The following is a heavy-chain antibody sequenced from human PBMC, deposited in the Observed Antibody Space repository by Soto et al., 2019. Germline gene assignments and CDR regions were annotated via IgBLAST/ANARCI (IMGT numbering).Heavy chain of an antibody. CDR3: AKKMWLWNGPFDY. J-gene: IGHJ4*02. CDR2: ICGSGDPT. CDR1: GFTFSSYT. V-gene: IGHV3-23*01. Sequence: GGSLRLSCAASGFTFSSYTISWLRQAPGKGLEWVSAICGSGDPTYYADSVRGRFTISRDNSRNTLYLQINSLRAEDTAVYYCAKKMWLWNGPFDYCGQATLVTVSS. D-gene: IGHD3-22*01.